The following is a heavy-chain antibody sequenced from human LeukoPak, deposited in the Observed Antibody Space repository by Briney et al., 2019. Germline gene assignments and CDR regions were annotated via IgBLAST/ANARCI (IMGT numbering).Heavy chain of an antibody. V-gene: IGHV1-18*01. D-gene: IGHD6-13*01. CDR2: ISAYNGNT. J-gene: IGHJ4*02. CDR3: ARAIAAAGIVDY. Sequence: ASVKVSCKASGYTFTSYGISWVRQAPGQGLEWMGLISAYNGNTNYAQKLQGRVTMTTDTSTSTAYMELRSLRSDDTAVYYCARAIAAAGIVDYWGQGTLVTVSS. CDR1: GYTFTSYG.